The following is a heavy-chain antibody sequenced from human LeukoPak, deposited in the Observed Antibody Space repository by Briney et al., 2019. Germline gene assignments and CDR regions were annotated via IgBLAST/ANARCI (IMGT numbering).Heavy chain of an antibody. Sequence: GGSLRLSCAASEFIFSNYGMNWVRQAPGKGLEWVSYISSNSRIINYADSVRGRFTISRDNAKNSLYLQMNSLRVEDTAVYYCARGGYSRPDYWGQGTLVTVSS. CDR3: ARGGYSRPDY. J-gene: IGHJ4*02. CDR2: ISSNSRII. D-gene: IGHD4-11*01. V-gene: IGHV3-48*01. CDR1: EFIFSNYG.